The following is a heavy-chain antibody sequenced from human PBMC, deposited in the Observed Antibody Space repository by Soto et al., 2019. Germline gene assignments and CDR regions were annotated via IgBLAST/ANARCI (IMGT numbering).Heavy chain of an antibody. CDR1: GFTVSSNY. CDR3: ARDITMVRGVITYYYGMDV. CDR2: IYSGGST. D-gene: IGHD3-10*01. Sequence: GSLRLSCAASGFTVSSNYMSWVRQAPGKGLEWVSVIYSGGSTYYADSVKGRFTISRDNSKNTLYLQMNSLRAEDTAVYYCARDITMVRGVITYYYGMDVWGQGTTVTVSS. J-gene: IGHJ6*02. V-gene: IGHV3-53*01.